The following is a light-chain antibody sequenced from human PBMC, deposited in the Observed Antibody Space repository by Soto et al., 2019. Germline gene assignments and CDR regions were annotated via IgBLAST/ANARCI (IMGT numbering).Light chain of an antibody. CDR1: QSVSSNY. CDR2: GAS. V-gene: IGKV3-20*01. CDR3: QHYGSSPCT. J-gene: IGKJ1*01. Sequence: EIVLTQSPGTLSLSPGERATLSCRASQSVSSNYLAWYQQKAGQAPRLLIYGASSRATCIPDRVSGSGSGTDFTFTIRRLEPDDFEVYYCQHYGSSPCTFGQGTKVESK.